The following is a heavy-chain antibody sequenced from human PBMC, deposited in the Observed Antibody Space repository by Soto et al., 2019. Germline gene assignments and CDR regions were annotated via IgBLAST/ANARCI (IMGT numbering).Heavy chain of an antibody. J-gene: IGHJ4*02. D-gene: IGHD6-19*01. Sequence: QVQLVESGGGVVQPGRSLRLSCAASGFTFSSYAMHWVRQAPGKGLEWVAVISYDGSNKYYADSVKGRFTISRDKSKNTLYLQMNSLRADDTAVYYCARERRGWYVPFDYWGQGTLVTVSS. CDR2: ISYDGSNK. CDR3: ARERRGWYVPFDY. V-gene: IGHV3-30-3*01. CDR1: GFTFSSYA.